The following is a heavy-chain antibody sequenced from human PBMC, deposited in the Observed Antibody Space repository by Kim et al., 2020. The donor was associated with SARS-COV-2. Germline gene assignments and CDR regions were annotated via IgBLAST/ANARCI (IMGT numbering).Heavy chain of an antibody. D-gene: IGHD6-19*01. Sequence: DSVKARYPISSDDATNSLYLQMNSLRAEDTALYYCAKDINGSGWYSFGFDYWGQGTLVTVSS. CDR3: AKDINGSGWYSFGFDY. V-gene: IGHV3-9*01. J-gene: IGHJ4*02.